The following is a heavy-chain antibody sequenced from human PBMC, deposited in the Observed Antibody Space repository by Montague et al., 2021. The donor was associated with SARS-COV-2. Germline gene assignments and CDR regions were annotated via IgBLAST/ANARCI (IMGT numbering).Heavy chain of an antibody. J-gene: IGHJ6*02. D-gene: IGHD6-13*01. CDR3: ARVGSQQLVRLSGIDV. CDR2: FHYSGST. V-gene: IGHV4-39*07. Sequence: SETLSLTCTVSGFSISSGCYYCGCIRPPPRKRLEYVGSFHYSGSTYCHPSLKRRVTISVNTNNNQFSLKLSSVTAAATAVYYCARVGSQQLVRLSGIDVWGQGTTVTVSS. CDR1: GFSISSGCYY.